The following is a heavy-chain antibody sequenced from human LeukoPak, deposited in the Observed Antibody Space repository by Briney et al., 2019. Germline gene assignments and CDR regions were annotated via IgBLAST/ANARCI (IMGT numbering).Heavy chain of an antibody. CDR2: INWNSGST. CDR3: ARRRVTFVRGVDITSYFFDY. J-gene: IGHJ4*02. Sequence: PGGSLRLSCAASGFTFSSYGMSWVRQAAGKGLKWVSGINWNSGSTGYANSVKGRFTISRDNAKNSLYLQMNSLRAEDTALYYCARRRVTFVRGVDITSYFFDYWGQGTLVTVSS. CDR1: GFTFSSYG. D-gene: IGHD3-10*01. V-gene: IGHV3-20*04.